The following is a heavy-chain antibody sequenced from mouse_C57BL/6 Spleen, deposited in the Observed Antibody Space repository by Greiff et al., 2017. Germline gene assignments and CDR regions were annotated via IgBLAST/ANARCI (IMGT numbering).Heavy chain of an antibody. CDR3: ATSTVVAFDY. Sequence: QVQLQQSGPELVKPGASVKISCKASGYAFSSSWMNWVKQRPGKGLEWIGRIYPGDGDTNYNGKFKGKATLTADKSSSTAYMQLSSLTSEDSAVYFCATSTVVAFDYWGQGTTLTVSS. J-gene: IGHJ2*01. CDR1: GYAFSSSW. D-gene: IGHD1-1*01. CDR2: IYPGDGDT. V-gene: IGHV1-82*01.